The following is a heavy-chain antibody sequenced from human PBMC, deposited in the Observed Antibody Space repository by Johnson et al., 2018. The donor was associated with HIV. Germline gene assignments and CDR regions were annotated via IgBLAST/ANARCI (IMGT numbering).Heavy chain of an antibody. V-gene: IGHV3-11*04. CDR2: ISSSGSTI. Sequence: QVQLVESGGGLVKPGGSQRLSCAASGFIFSDYYMTWIRQAPGKGLEWVSYISSSGSTIYYADSVKGRFTISRDNSKNTLYLQMNSLRAEDTAVYYCAREGALGAYDAFDIWGQGTMVTFSS. D-gene: IGHD3-10*01. CDR3: AREGALGAYDAFDI. CDR1: GFIFSDYY. J-gene: IGHJ3*02.